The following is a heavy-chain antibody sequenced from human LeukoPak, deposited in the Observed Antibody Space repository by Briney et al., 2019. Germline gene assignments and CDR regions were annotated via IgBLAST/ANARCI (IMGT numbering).Heavy chain of an antibody. V-gene: IGHV3-74*01. CDR3: VKDLGGNYEY. J-gene: IGHJ4*02. CDR2: IDYDGSIT. Sequence: PGGSLRLSCAASGFTFSSYWIHWVRQVPGKGLVWVSRIDYDGSITNYADSVKGRFTISRDNARNTLYLQMNSLRVDDTAVYYCVKDLGGNYEYWGQGTLVTVSS. CDR1: GFTFSSYW. D-gene: IGHD1-7*01.